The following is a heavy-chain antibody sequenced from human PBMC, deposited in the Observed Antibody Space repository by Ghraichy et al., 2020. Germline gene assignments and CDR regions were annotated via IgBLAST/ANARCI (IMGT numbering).Heavy chain of an antibody. CDR3: VRERPNIGVALILYYYYMDV. J-gene: IGHJ6*03. CDR2: IKEDGSEK. V-gene: IGHV3-7*01. CDR1: GFTFSRFL. Sequence: GGSLRLSCAASGFTFSRFLMSWVRQAPGKGLEWVANIKEDGSEKYYVDSVKGRFTISRDNAKNSLYLQMNSLRAEDTAVYYCVRERPNIGVALILYYYYMDVWGKGTTVTVSS. D-gene: IGHD3-3*01.